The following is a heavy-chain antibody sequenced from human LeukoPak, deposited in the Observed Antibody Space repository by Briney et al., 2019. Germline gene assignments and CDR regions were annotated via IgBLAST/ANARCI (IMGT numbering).Heavy chain of an antibody. D-gene: IGHD4-17*01. CDR1: GGSISSYY. V-gene: IGHV4-39*07. Sequence: SETLSLTCTVSGGSISSYYWGWIRQPPGKGLEWIGSIYYSGSTYYNPSLKSRVTISVDTSKNQFSLKLSSVTAADTAVYYCAREDDYGDLIDYWGQGTLVTVSS. J-gene: IGHJ4*02. CDR3: AREDDYGDLIDY. CDR2: IYYSGST.